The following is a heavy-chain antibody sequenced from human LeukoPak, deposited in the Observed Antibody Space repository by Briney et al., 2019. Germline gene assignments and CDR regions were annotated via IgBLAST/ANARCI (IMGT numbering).Heavy chain of an antibody. V-gene: IGHV4-39*01. D-gene: IGHD3-10*01. CDR1: GGSISSSSYY. Sequence: SETLSLTCTVSGGSISSSSYYWGWIRQPPGRGLEWIGSIYYSGSTYYNPSLKSRVTISVDTSKNQFSLKLSSVTAADTAVYYCASEQGFGELLTFDYWGQGTLVTVSS. CDR2: IYYSGST. CDR3: ASEQGFGELLTFDY. J-gene: IGHJ4*02.